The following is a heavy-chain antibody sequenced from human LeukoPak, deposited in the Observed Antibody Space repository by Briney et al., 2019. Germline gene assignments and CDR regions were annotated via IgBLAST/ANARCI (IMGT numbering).Heavy chain of an antibody. J-gene: IGHJ6*02. CDR1: GYTLTELS. CDR3: ATAGYSGYGMDV. CDR2: FDPEDGET. D-gene: IGHD6-13*01. Sequence: EASVKVSCTVSGYTLTELSMHWVRQAPGKGSEWMGGFDPEDGETIYAQKFQGRVTMTEDTSTDTAHMELSSLRSEDTAVYYCATAGYSGYGMDVWGQGTTVTVSS. V-gene: IGHV1-24*01.